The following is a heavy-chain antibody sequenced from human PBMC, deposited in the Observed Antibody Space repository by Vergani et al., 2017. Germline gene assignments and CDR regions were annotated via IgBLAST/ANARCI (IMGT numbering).Heavy chain of an antibody. D-gene: IGHD6-25*01. Sequence: QVKLQESGPGVVKPSQTLSLTCAVSGGSISSGDHCWTWIRQRPGKGLEWFGYIFYSGTTYDNPSLRGRLTISVDTSQNQFSLKLRSVTAADTAVYYCARVDTQVPATSHFYYMDVWGKGTTVVVSS. CDR2: IFYSGTT. V-gene: IGHV4-31*11. CDR1: GGSISSGDHC. J-gene: IGHJ6*03. CDR3: ARVDTQVPATSHFYYMDV.